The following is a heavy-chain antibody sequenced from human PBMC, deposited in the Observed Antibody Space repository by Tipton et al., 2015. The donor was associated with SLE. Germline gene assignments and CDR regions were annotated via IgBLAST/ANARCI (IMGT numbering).Heavy chain of an antibody. D-gene: IGHD6-6*01. J-gene: IGHJ6*02. V-gene: IGHV4-39*07. CDR1: GDFMRDSSFH. CDR3: ASPSIAARPNYYYGMDV. CDR2: INNSGRD. Sequence: TLSLTCTVSGDFMRDSSFHWGWIRQPPGKGLEWIGSINNSGRDYYNPSLSSRVTISGDTSKNHFSLKLTSVTAADTAVYYCASPSIAARPNYYYGMDVWGQGTTVTVSS.